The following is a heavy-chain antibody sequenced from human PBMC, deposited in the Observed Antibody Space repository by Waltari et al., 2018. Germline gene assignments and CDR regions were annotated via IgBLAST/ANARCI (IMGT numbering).Heavy chain of an antibody. CDR3: SGGEVTGTDF. J-gene: IGHJ4*02. CDR1: GFSFSGSS. Sequence: EVQVVESGGGLVQPGGSLKLSCATSGFSFSGSSIPWVRHTSGKGREWVGRIRREPYNYATAYSASVKGRFTISRDDSKNTAFLQMNSLMTEDTAVYYCSGGEVTGTDFWGQGTLVTVSS. V-gene: IGHV3-73*01. CDR2: IRREPYNYAT. D-gene: IGHD6-19*01.